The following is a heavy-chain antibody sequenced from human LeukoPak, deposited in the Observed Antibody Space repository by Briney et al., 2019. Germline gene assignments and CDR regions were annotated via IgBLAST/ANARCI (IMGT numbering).Heavy chain of an antibody. J-gene: IGHJ4*02. CDR1: GGSISSYY. D-gene: IGHD2-2*02. CDR3: ARESSSYTYRSLDY. V-gene: IGHV4-4*07. CDR2: IYASGST. Sequence: EALSLTCTVSGGSISSYYWSWIRQPAGKGLEWIGRIYASGSTNYNPSLKSRVTMSVDTSKNQFFLKVSSVIVADTAVYYCARESSSYTYRSLDYWGQGTLVTVSS.